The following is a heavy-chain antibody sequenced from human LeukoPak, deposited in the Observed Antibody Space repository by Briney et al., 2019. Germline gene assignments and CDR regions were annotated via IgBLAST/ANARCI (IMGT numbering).Heavy chain of an antibody. Sequence: GGSLRLSCAASGFTFSDYAMSWVRQAPGKGLEWVSSITTTTSDTYYADSVKGRFTISRDNAKNSLYLQMNSLRAEDTAVYYCARVVVGGWNYYGMDVWGQGTTVTVSS. CDR1: GFTFSDYA. CDR3: ARVVVGGWNYYGMDV. CDR2: ITTTTSDT. D-gene: IGHD2-15*01. J-gene: IGHJ6*02. V-gene: IGHV3-21*01.